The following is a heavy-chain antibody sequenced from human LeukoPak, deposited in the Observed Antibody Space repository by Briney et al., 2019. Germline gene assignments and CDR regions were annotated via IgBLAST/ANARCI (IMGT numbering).Heavy chain of an antibody. CDR3: ARDVEMYSSTWSDAFDI. J-gene: IGHJ3*02. CDR2: IKQDVSDK. Sequence: GGSLRLSCAASGFTFSSYWMTWVRQAPGKGLEWVANIKQDVSDKYYMDSVRGRFTISRDNAKNSLYLQMNSLRVEDTAVYYCARDVEMYSSTWSDAFDIWGQGTMVTVSS. D-gene: IGHD6-13*01. CDR1: GFTFSSYW. V-gene: IGHV3-7*01.